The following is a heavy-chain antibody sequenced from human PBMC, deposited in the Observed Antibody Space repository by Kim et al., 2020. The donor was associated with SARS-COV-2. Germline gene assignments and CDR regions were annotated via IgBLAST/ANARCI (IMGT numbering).Heavy chain of an antibody. Sequence: GGSLRLSCAASGFTFSSYGVHWVRQAPGKGLEWVAVIWYDGSNKYYADSVKGRFTISRDNSKNTLYLQMNSLRAEDTAVYYCARDGGVYYYYGMDVWGQGTTVTVSS. V-gene: IGHV3-33*01. CDR3: ARDGGVYYYYGMDV. J-gene: IGHJ6*02. CDR2: IWYDGSNK. CDR1: GFTFSSYG. D-gene: IGHD3-3*01.